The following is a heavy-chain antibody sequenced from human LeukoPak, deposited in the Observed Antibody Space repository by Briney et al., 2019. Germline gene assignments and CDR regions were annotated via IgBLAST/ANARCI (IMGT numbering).Heavy chain of an antibody. D-gene: IGHD1-14*01. V-gene: IGHV4-39*01. Sequence: SETLSLTCTVSGGSISSSSYYWGWLPPPPGKGLEGLGSIYYSGSTYYNPSLKSRVTISVDTSKNQFSLKLSSVTAADTAVYFCARRSHKDRRAAFDIWGQGTMVTVSS. J-gene: IGHJ3*02. CDR3: ARRSHKDRRAAFDI. CDR1: GGSISSSSYY. CDR2: IYYSGST.